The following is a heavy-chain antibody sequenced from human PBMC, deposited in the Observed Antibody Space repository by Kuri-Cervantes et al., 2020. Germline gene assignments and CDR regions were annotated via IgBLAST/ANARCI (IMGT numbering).Heavy chain of an antibody. CDR1: GFTFSSYA. V-gene: IGHV3-23*01. Sequence: GESLKISCAASGFTFSSYAMSWVRQAPGKGLEWVSAISGSGGSTYYADSVKGRFTISRDNSKNTLYLQMNSLRAEDTAVYYCARGFVGPDYWGQGTRGTVSS. CDR3: ARGFVGPDY. CDR2: ISGSGGST. J-gene: IGHJ4*02. D-gene: IGHD3-3*01.